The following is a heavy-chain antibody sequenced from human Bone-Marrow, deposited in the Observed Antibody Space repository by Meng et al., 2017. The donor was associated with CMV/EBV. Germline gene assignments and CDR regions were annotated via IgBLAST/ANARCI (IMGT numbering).Heavy chain of an antibody. V-gene: IGHV4-30-4*08. J-gene: IGHJ4*02. Sequence: SETLSLTCTVSGGSISSGDYYWSWIRQPPGKGLEWIGYIYYSASTYYNPSLKSRVTISVDTSKNQFSLKLRSVTAADTAVYYCARGRSNWNDYPFVYWGQGTLVTVSS. D-gene: IGHD1-1*01. CDR2: IYYSAST. CDR3: ARGRSNWNDYPFVY. CDR1: GGSISSGDYY.